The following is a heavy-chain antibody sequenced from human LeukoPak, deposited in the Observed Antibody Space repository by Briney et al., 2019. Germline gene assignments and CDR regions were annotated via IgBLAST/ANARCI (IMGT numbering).Heavy chain of an antibody. CDR3: ARHTVRALFDY. CDR1: GGTFSSYA. J-gene: IGHJ4*02. CDR2: IIPILGIA. V-gene: IGHV1-69*04. Sequence: SVKVSCKASGGTFSSYAISWVRQAPGQGLEWMGRIIPILGIANYAQKFQGRVTITADKSTSTAYMELSSLRSEDTAVYYCARHTVRALFDYWGQGTLVTVSS.